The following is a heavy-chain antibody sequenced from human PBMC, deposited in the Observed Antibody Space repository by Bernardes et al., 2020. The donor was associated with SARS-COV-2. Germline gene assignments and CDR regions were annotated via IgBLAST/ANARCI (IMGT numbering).Heavy chain of an antibody. CDR3: ARDYRGSGPFLHYYYYYGMDV. CDR1: GFTFSSYS. V-gene: IGHV3-21*01. D-gene: IGHD6-19*01. Sequence: GGSLRLSCAASGFTFSSYSMNWVRQAPGKGLEWVSSISSSSSYIYYADSVKGRFTISRDNAKNSLYLQMNSLRAEDTAVYYCARDYRGSGPFLHYYYYYGMDVWGQGTTVTVSS. J-gene: IGHJ6*02. CDR2: ISSSSSYI.